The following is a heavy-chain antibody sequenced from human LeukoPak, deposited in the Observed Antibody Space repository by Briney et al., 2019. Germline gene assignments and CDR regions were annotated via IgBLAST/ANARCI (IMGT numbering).Heavy chain of an antibody. CDR1: GFTFSSYS. J-gene: IGHJ4*02. CDR2: ISSSSSYI. CDR3: ATELGTTFDY. D-gene: IGHD7-27*01. V-gene: IGHV3-21*01. Sequence: GGSLRLSCAASGFTFSSYSMNWVRQAPGKGLEWVSSISSSSSYIYYADSVKGRFTISRDNAKNSLHLQMNSLRAEDTAVYYCATELGTTFDYWGQGTLVTVSS.